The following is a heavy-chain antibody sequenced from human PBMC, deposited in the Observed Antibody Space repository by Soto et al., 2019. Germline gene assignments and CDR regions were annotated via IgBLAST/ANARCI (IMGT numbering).Heavy chain of an antibody. CDR3: ATHRSGRFLEWLPEGSLGY. J-gene: IGHJ4*02. V-gene: IGHV1-24*01. D-gene: IGHD3-3*01. CDR1: GYTLTVLS. CDR2: FDPEDGET. Sequence: ASVKVSCKVSGYTLTVLSMQLVRQAPGKGLEWMGGFDPEDGETIYAQKFQGRVTMTEDTATDTAYMELSSLRSEDTAVYYCATHRSGRFLEWLPEGSLGYWGQGTLVTVSS.